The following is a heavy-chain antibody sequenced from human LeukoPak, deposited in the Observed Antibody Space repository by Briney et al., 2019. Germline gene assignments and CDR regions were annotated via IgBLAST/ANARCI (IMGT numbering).Heavy chain of an antibody. CDR2: ISDDETYK. CDR1: GFTFNSYS. CDR3: AKLVGATTPDY. Sequence: GGSLRLSCAASGFTFNSYSMHWVRHAPGKGLEWLTAISDDETYKFYADSVKGRFTISRDNSKNTLYLQMNSLRAEDTAVYYCAKLVGATTPDYWGQGTLVTVSS. V-gene: IGHV3-30-3*02. D-gene: IGHD1-26*01. J-gene: IGHJ4*02.